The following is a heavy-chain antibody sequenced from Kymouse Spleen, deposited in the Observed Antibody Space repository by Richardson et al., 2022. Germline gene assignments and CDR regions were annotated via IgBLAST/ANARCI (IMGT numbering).Heavy chain of an antibody. CDR1: GGSFSGYY. Sequence: QVQLQQWGAGLLKPSETLSLTCAVYGGSFSGYYWSWIRQPPGKGLEWIGEINHSGSTNYNPSLKSRVTISVDTSKNQFSLKLSSVTAADTAVYYCARGGTGTTDDYYYGMDVWGQGTTVTVSS. CDR2: INHSGST. J-gene: IGHJ6*02. D-gene: IGHD1-1*01,IGHD1-20*01. V-gene: IGHV4-34*01. CDR3: ARGGTGTTDDYYYGMDV.